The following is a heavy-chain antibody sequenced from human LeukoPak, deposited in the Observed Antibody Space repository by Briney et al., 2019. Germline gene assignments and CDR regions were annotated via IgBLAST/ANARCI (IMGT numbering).Heavy chain of an antibody. D-gene: IGHD3-22*01. J-gene: IGHJ4*02. CDR1: GGSISSSSFY. CDR2: IYYIGST. Sequence: SETLSLTCTVSGGSISSSSFYWGWIRQPPGKGLEWIGSIYYIGSTYYNPSLKSRVTISVDTSKNQFSLKLSSVTAADTAVYYCARRYYYDSSGYYYAFDYWGQGTLVTVSS. CDR3: ARRYYYDSSGYYYAFDY. V-gene: IGHV4-39*01.